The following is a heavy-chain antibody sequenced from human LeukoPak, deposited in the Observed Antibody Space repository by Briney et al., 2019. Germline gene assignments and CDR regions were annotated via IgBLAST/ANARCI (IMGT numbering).Heavy chain of an antibody. J-gene: IGHJ4*02. CDR3: ARATLYYYDSSGYFDY. V-gene: IGHV4-4*02. Sequence: SGTLSLTCAVSGGSISSSNWWSWVRQPPGKGLEWIGEIYHSGSTNYNPSLKSRVTISVDTSKNQFSLKLSSVTAADTAVYYCARATLYYYDSSGYFDYWGQGTLVTVSS. CDR1: GGSISSSNW. CDR2: IYHSGST. D-gene: IGHD3-22*01.